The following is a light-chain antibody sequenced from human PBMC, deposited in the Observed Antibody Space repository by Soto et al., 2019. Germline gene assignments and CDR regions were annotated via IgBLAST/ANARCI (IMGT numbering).Light chain of an antibody. J-gene: IGKJ1*01. V-gene: IGKV3-15*01. CDR1: QSVSSN. CDR3: QQYNNWPWT. Sequence: EIVLMQSPATLSVTPGERATLSCRASQSVSSNLAWYQQKPGQAPRLLIYGASTRATGIPARFSGSGSGTEFTLTISSLQSEDFAVYYCQQYNNWPWTFGQGIKVDIK. CDR2: GAS.